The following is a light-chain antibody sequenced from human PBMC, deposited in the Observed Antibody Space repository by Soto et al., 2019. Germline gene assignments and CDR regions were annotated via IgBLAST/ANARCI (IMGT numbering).Light chain of an antibody. CDR3: CSYAGSYSWV. CDR1: SSDVGTYNY. Sequence: QSALTQPRSVSGSPGQSLTISCTGTSSDVGTYNYVSWYQQHPGKAPKLMIYDVSKRPSGVPDRFSGSKSGNTASLTISGLQAEDEADYHCCSYAGSYSWVFGGGTKVTVL. V-gene: IGLV2-11*01. J-gene: IGLJ3*02. CDR2: DVS.